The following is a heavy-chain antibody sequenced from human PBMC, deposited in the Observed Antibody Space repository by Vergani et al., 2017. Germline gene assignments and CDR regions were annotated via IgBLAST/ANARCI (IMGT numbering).Heavy chain of an antibody. V-gene: IGHV3-53*02. D-gene: IGHD5-18*01. CDR1: GFTVSSNY. Sequence: EVQLVETGGGLIQPGGSLRLSCAASGFTVSSNYMSWVRQAPGKGLEWVAVIYSGGSTYYADSVKGRFTISRDNSKNTLYLQLNSLRAEDTAVYYCARALRTADAFDIWGQGTMVTVSS. CDR3: ARALRTADAFDI. CDR2: IYSGGST. J-gene: IGHJ3*02.